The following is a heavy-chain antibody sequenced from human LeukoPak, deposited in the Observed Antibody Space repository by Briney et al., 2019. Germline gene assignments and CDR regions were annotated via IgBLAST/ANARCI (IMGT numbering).Heavy chain of an antibody. D-gene: IGHD3-10*01. J-gene: IGHJ4*02. V-gene: IGHV3-23*01. CDR1: GFTFSSYA. CDR3: ARATYGSGSYYRD. CDR2: ISGSGGST. Sequence: GGSLRLSCAASGFTFSSYAMSWVRQAPGKGLEWVSAISGSGGSTYYADSVKGRFTISRDNSKNTLYLQMKSLRAEDTAVYYCARATYGSGSYYRDWGQGTLVTVSS.